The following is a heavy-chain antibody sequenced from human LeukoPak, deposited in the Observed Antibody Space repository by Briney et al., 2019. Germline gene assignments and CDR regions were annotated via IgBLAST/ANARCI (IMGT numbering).Heavy chain of an antibody. CDR3: ARRSLTDAYSSSWDI. V-gene: IGHV4-59*01. J-gene: IGHJ3*02. CDR1: GGPFSSYY. CDR2: IHYTGST. D-gene: IGHD6-13*01. Sequence: SETLSLTCTVSGGPFSSYYWSWIRQPPGKGLAWIGYIHYTGSTNYNLSLKSRVTISLDTSKNQFSLNLSSVTAADTAMYYCARRSLTDAYSSSWDIWGQGTMVTVSS.